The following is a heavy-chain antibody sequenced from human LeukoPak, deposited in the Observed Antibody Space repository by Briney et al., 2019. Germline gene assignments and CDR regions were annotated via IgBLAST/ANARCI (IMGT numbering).Heavy chain of an antibody. V-gene: IGHV3-74*03. CDR2: LNHDESTT. J-gene: IGHJ5*02. Sequence: GGSLRLSCAASGFNFTNHWMHWFRHAPGKGLVWVSRLNHDESTTTYADFVKGRFTISRDNAKKTLYLQMSSLTAEDTAVYFCARGRPRGYSGFVSDHWGQGTPISVSS. CDR1: GFNFTNHW. D-gene: IGHD5-12*01. CDR3: ARGRPRGYSGFVSDH.